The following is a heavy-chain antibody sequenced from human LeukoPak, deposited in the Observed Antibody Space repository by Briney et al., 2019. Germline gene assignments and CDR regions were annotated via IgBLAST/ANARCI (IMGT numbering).Heavy chain of an antibody. V-gene: IGHV1-69*13. CDR2: IIPIFGTA. Sequence: GASVKVSCKASGGTFSSYAISWVRQAPGQGLEWMGGIIPIFGTANYAQKFQGRVTITADESTSTAYMELSSLRSEDTAVYYCARPSIVVVPAATFDSWGQGTLVTVSS. D-gene: IGHD2-2*01. J-gene: IGHJ4*02. CDR3: ARPSIVVVPAATFDS. CDR1: GGTFSSYA.